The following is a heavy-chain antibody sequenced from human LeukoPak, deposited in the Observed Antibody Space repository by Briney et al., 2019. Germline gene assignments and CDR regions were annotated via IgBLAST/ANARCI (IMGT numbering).Heavy chain of an antibody. V-gene: IGHV4-30-4*01. Sequence: SQTLSLTCTVSGGSISSGDYYWSWIRQPPGKGLEWIGYIYYSGSTYYNPSLKSRVTISVDTSKSQFSLKLSSVTAADTAVYYCARGTYDFWSGYHDAFDIWGQGTMVTVSS. CDR2: IYYSGST. CDR1: GGSISSGDYY. J-gene: IGHJ3*02. CDR3: ARGTYDFWSGYHDAFDI. D-gene: IGHD3-3*01.